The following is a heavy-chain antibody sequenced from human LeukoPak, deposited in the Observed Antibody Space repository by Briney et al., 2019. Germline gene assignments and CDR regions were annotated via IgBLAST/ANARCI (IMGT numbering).Heavy chain of an antibody. D-gene: IGHD6-19*01. CDR3: ARDLWLSLDY. CDR1: GGSISGYY. V-gene: IGHV4-4*07. CDR2: IFSSGST. Sequence: AETLSLTCTVSGGSISGYYWSWIRQPAGQGLECIGRIFSSGSTNYNPSLKGRVTMSVDTSKNQFSLRLSSVTAADTAVYYCARDLWLSLDYWGQGILVTVSS. J-gene: IGHJ4*02.